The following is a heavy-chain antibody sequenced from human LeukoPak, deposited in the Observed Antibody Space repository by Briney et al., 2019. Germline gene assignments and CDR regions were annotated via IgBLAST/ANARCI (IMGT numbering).Heavy chain of an antibody. CDR3: ARWIGGFDY. Sequence: GGSLRLSCAATGFTYSSYWMNWVRPTPGKGLEWVANIKQDGSEKYYVDSVEGRFTISRDNAKNSLYLQMNILRAEDTAVYYCARWIGGFDYWGQGALVTVSS. V-gene: IGHV3-7*01. J-gene: IGHJ4*02. D-gene: IGHD3-10*01. CDR2: IKQDGSEK. CDR1: GFTYSSYW.